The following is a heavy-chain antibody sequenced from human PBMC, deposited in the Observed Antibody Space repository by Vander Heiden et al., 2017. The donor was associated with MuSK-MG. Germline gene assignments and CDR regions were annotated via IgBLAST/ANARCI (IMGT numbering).Heavy chain of an antibody. CDR2: INPNSGGT. CDR3: ARDTGLRSVQLLDIAFDI. CDR1: GYTFTGHY. D-gene: IGHD2-2*01. Sequence: QVQLVQSGAEVKKPGASVKVSCQASGYTFTGHYMHWVRQAPGQGLEWMGWINPNSGGTNYAQKFQGRVTMTRDTSISTAYMELRRLRSDDTAVYYCARDTGLRSVQLLDIAFDIWCQGTMVTDSS. J-gene: IGHJ3*02. V-gene: IGHV1-2*02.